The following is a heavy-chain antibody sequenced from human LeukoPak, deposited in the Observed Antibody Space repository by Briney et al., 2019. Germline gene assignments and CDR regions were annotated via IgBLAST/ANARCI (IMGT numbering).Heavy chain of an antibody. CDR3: ARHPDSSGYYYGY. J-gene: IGHJ4*02. V-gene: IGHV1-2*02. CDR1: GYTFTVYY. D-gene: IGHD3-22*01. Sequence: ASVKVSCKASGYTFTVYYMHWVRQAPGQGLEWMGWINPNSGGTNYAQKFQGRVTMTRDTSISTAYMELSRLRSDDTAVYYCARHPDSSGYYYGYWGQGTLVTVSS. CDR2: INPNSGGT.